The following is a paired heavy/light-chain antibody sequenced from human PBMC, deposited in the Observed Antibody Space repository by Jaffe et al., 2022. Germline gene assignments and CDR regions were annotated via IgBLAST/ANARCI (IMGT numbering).Heavy chain of an antibody. CDR2: IYYSGST. J-gene: IGHJ4*02. D-gene: IGHD3-3*01. CDR3: ARVRASVRYDFWSGYSPRIEFFDY. V-gene: IGHV4-61*01. CDR1: GGSVSSGSYY. Sequence: QVQLQESGPGLVKPSETLSLTCTVSGGSVSSGSYYWSWIRQPPGKGLEWIGYIYYSGSTNYNPSLKSRVTISVDTSKNQFSLKLSSVTAADTAVYYCARVRASVRYDFWSGYSPRIEFFDYWGQGTLVTVSS.
Light chain of an antibody. J-gene: IGLJ2*01. CDR2: GNS. Sequence: QSVLTQPPSVSGAPGQRVTISCTGSSSNIGAGYDVHWYQQLPGTAPKLLIYGNSNRPSGVPDRFSGSKSGTSASLAITGLQAEDEADYYCQSYDSSLSALFGGGTKLTVL. CDR1: SSNIGAGYD. CDR3: QSYDSSLSAL. V-gene: IGLV1-40*01.